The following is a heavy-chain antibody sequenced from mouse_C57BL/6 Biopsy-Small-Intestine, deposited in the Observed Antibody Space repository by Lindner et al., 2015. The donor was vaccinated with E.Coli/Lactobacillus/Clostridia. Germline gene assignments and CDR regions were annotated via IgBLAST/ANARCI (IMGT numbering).Heavy chain of an antibody. Sequence: VQLQESGGGLVQPGGSLKLSCAASGFTFSDYGMAWVRQAPRKGPEWVAFISNLAYSIYYADTVTGRFTISRENAKNTLHLEMSSLRSEDTAMYYCARPLSTMITRGFAYWGQGTLVTVSA. CDR3: ARPLSTMITRGFAY. CDR2: ISNLAYSI. CDR1: GFTFSDYG. V-gene: IGHV5-15*01. D-gene: IGHD2-4*01. J-gene: IGHJ3*01.